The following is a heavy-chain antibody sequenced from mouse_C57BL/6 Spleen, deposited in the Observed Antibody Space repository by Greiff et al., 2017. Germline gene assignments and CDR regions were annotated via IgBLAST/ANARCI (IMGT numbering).Heavy chain of an antibody. D-gene: IGHD3-1*01. CDR1: GYAFSSSW. CDR2: LYPGDGDT. V-gene: IGHV1-82*01. Sequence: QVQLQQSGPELVKPGASVKISCKASGYAFSSSWMHWVKQRPGKGLEWIGRLYPGDGDTNYNGKFKGKATLTADKSSSTAYMQLSSLTSEDSAVYFCARSSQLYAMDYWGQGTSVTVSS. CDR3: ARSSQLYAMDY. J-gene: IGHJ4*01.